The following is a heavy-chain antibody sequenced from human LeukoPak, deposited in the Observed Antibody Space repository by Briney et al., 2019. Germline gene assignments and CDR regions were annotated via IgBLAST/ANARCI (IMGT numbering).Heavy chain of an antibody. V-gene: IGHV3-23*01. Sequence: GGSLRLSCAASGFTFSSYAMSWVRQAPGKGLEWVSGISGSGRSTYYADSVKGRFTISRDNSKNTLYLQVNSLRAEDTAIYHCAKDPYNSILYRLGDWGQGTLVTVSS. CDR1: GFTFSSYA. CDR2: ISGSGRST. D-gene: IGHD3-10*01. CDR3: AKDPYNSILYRLGD. J-gene: IGHJ4*02.